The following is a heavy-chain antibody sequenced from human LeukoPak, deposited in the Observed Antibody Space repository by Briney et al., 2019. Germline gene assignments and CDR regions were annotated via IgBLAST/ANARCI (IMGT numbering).Heavy chain of an antibody. CDR1: GGSISSYY. J-gene: IGHJ3*02. D-gene: IGHD3-22*01. V-gene: IGHV4-59*08. Sequence: SESLSLTCTVSGGSISSYYWSWIRQPPGKGLEWIGYMYYSGSTNYNPSLKSRVTISVDTSKNQFSLKLSSVTAADTAVYYCARPSPYYYDSSGYYSGYAFDIWGQGTMLTVSS. CDR2: MYYSGST. CDR3: ARPSPYYYDSSGYYSGYAFDI.